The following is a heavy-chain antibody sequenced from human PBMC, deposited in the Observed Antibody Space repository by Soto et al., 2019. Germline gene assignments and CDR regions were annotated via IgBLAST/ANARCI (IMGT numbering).Heavy chain of an antibody. Sequence: QVQLVQSGAEVKKPGASVKVSCKASGYTFTGYYMHWVRQAPGQGLEWMGWINPNSGGTNYAQKFQGRGTMTRDTYISTAYMELSRLRSDDTAVYYCARPRPRGYYYGMDVWGQGTTVTVSS. D-gene: IGHD3-10*01. CDR2: INPNSGGT. CDR1: GYTFTGYY. J-gene: IGHJ6*02. V-gene: IGHV1-2*02. CDR3: ARPRPRGYYYGMDV.